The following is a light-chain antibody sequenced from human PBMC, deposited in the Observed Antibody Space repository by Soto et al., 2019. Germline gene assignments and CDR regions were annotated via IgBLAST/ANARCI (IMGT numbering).Light chain of an antibody. Sequence: EFVLTQSPGTLSLSPGERATLSCRASQSISSRYLAWYQQKPGQAPRLLIHGASTRATGVPDRFSGSGSGTDFILTIDRLEPEDFAVYYCQEYGTSLLYAFGQGTKLDIK. CDR3: QEYGTSLLYA. J-gene: IGKJ2*01. CDR1: QSISSRY. CDR2: GAS. V-gene: IGKV3-20*01.